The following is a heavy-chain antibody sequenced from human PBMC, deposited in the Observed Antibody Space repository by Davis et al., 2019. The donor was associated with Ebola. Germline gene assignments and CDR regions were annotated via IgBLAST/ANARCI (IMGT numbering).Heavy chain of an antibody. D-gene: IGHD3-9*01. CDR2: INHSGST. CDR1: GGSFSGYY. CDR3: ARGDFDWLRVGMDV. J-gene: IGHJ6*02. Sequence: GSLRLSCAVYGGSFSGYYWSWIRQPPGKGLEWIGEINHSGSTNYNPSLKSRVTISVDTSKNQFSLKLSSVTAADTAVYYCARGDFDWLRVGMDVWGQGTTVTVSS. V-gene: IGHV4-34*01.